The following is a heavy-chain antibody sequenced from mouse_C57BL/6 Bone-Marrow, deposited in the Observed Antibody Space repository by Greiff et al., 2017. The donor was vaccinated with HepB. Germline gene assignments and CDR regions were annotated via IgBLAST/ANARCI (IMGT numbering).Heavy chain of an antibody. V-gene: IGHV5-9*01. J-gene: IGHJ2*03. CDR1: GFTFSSYT. CDR3: AKDGDCRCEVDG. CDR2: ISGGGGNT. Sequence: EVQGVESGGGLVKPGGSLKLSCAASGFTFSSYTMSWVRQTPEKRLEWVATISGGGGNTYYPDSVKGRFTISRANAKNTPYLQMSSLRSEDTALYYCAKDGDCRCEVDGGGRGNGLTV. D-gene: IGHD2-13*01.